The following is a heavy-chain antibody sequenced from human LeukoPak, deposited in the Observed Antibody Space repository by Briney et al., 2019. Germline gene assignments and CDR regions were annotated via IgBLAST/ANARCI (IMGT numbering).Heavy chain of an antibody. CDR2: INSDGSST. J-gene: IGHJ4*02. CDR3: AREGRGGYYGFDY. V-gene: IGHV3-74*01. CDR1: GFTFSSSW. D-gene: IGHD3-3*01. Sequence: PGGSLRLSCAASGFTFSSSWMHWVRQAPGKGLVWVSRINSDGSSTNYADSVKGRFTISRDNAQNTLYLQMNSLRAEDTAVYYCAREGRGGYYGFDYWGQGILVTVSS.